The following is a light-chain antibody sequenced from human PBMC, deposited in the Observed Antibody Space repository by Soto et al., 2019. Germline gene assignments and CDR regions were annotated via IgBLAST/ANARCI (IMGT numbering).Light chain of an antibody. Sequence: EIVLTQSPATLSLSPGERATLSCRASQSISSYLAWYQQRPGQAPRLLIYDASNSATGIPARFSGSGSGTDFTPSISSLEPEDVAVSYCEPRDNCPSWTFSQGTKVEIK. J-gene: IGKJ1*01. CDR1: QSISSY. V-gene: IGKV3-11*01. CDR2: DAS. CDR3: EPRDNCPSWT.